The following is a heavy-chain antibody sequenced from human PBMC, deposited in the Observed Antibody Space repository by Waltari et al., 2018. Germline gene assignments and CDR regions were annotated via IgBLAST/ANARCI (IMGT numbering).Heavy chain of an antibody. D-gene: IGHD5-12*01. Sequence: QVQLVQSGAEVKKPGASVKVSCKASGYTFTGYYMHWVRQAPGQGLEWMGRINPNSGGTNYAQKFQGRVTMTRDTSISTAYMELSRLRSDDTAVYYCARDGGDGYNFAARWGEYYFDYWGQGTLVTVSS. J-gene: IGHJ4*02. CDR2: INPNSGGT. CDR1: GYTFTGYY. CDR3: ARDGGDGYNFAARWGEYYFDY. V-gene: IGHV1-2*06.